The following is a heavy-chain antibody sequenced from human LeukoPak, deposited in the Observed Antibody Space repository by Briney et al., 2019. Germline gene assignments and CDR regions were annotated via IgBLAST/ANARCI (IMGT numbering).Heavy chain of an antibody. CDR1: GGTFSSYA. D-gene: IGHD6-6*01. CDR2: IIPIFGTA. V-gene: IGHV1-69*13. Sequence: SVKVSCKASGGTFSSYAISWVRQAPGQGLEWMGGIIPIFGTANYAQKFQGRVTITADESTSTAYMELSSLRSEDTAVYYCARGGSSSRSDAFDIWGQGTMVTVSS. J-gene: IGHJ3*02. CDR3: ARGGSSSRSDAFDI.